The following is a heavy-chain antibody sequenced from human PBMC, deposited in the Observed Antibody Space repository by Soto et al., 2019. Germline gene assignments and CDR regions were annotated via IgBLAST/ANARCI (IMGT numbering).Heavy chain of an antibody. D-gene: IGHD6-13*01. Sequence: QVQLVQSGAEVKKPGSSVKVSCKASGGTFSGYAISWVRQAPGQGLEWMGGIIPIFGTANYAQKFQGRVTITADESTSTAYMELSSLRSEDTAVYYCARAEYSSSWYDYFDYWGQGTLVTVSS. V-gene: IGHV1-69*01. J-gene: IGHJ4*02. CDR3: ARAEYSSSWYDYFDY. CDR2: IIPIFGTA. CDR1: GGTFSGYA.